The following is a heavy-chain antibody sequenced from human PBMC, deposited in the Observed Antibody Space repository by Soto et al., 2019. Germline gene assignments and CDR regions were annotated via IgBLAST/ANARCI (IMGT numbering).Heavy chain of an antibody. V-gene: IGHV4-59*01. CDR3: ARDFNAREGFDY. J-gene: IGHJ4*02. Sequence: SETLSLTCTVSGGSISSYYWSWIRQPPGKGLEWIGYIYYSGSTNYNPSLKSRVTISVDTSKNQFSLKLSSVTAADTAVYYCARDFNAREGFDYWGQGTLVTVS. CDR1: GGSISSYY. CDR2: IYYSGST. D-gene: IGHD1-26*01.